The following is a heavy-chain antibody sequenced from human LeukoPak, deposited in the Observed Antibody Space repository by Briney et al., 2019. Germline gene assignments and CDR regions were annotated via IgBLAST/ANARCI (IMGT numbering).Heavy chain of an antibody. CDR2: VSGSGATT. CDR1: GFTFSNYA. Sequence: SGGSLRLSCAASGFTFSNYAMRWIRQDPGKGLAWVSTVSGSGATTYYADSVNGRFTISRDNSKNTPSLQISSLRVDDTAVDYCARDAGRFPTSPPHSWGQGSLVTVSS. CDR3: ARDAGRFPTSPPHS. J-gene: IGHJ4*02. V-gene: IGHV3-23*01. D-gene: IGHD1-14*01.